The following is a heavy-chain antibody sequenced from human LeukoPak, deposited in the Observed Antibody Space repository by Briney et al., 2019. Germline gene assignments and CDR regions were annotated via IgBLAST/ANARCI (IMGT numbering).Heavy chain of an antibody. J-gene: IGHJ4*02. CDR3: AGEGCSGGSCYYYFDY. Sequence: ASVKVSCKASGYTFTGYYMHWVRQAPGQGLEWMGWINPNSGGTNYAQKFQGWVTMTRDTSISTAYMELSRLRSDDTAVYYCAGEGCSGGSCYYYFDYWGQGTLVTVSS. D-gene: IGHD2-15*01. CDR2: INPNSGGT. V-gene: IGHV1-2*04. CDR1: GYTFTGYY.